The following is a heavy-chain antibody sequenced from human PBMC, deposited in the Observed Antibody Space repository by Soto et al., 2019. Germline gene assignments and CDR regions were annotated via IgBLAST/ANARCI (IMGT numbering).Heavy chain of an antibody. V-gene: IGHV4-4*07. CDR2: IYSGGRN. J-gene: IGHJ4*02. Sequence: SETLSLTCTVSGGSISSFYWSWIRQPAGKGLEWIGRIYSGGRNNYNPSLRSRLTMSVDTSKSQFSLRLSSVTAADTAVYYCARATGTLRSRNCDYWGQGSLVTVSS. CDR1: GGSISSFY. D-gene: IGHD1-1*01. CDR3: ARATGTLRSRNCDY.